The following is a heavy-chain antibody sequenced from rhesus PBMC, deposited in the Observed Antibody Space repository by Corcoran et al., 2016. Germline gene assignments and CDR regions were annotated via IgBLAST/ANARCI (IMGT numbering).Heavy chain of an antibody. CDR3: ATSGGATYYVDY. Sequence: EVQLVQSGAEVKKPGASVQIPCKASGYTFTDYHLHWVRQAPGKGLEWMGRVDPEDGEAIHAQKFQDRVTITADTSTDTSYMELSSLRSEDTAVYYCATSGGATYYVDYWGQGVLVTVSS. J-gene: IGHJ4*01. CDR1: GYTFTDYH. CDR2: VDPEDGEA. V-gene: IGHV1-111*02. D-gene: IGHD6-25*01.